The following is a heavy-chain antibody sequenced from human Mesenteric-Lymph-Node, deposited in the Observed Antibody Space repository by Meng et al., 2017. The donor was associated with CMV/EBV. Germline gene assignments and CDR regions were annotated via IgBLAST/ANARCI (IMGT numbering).Heavy chain of an antibody. CDR3: ARNTRDPPY. CDR1: GFTFSDHY. Sequence: GGSLRLSCVASGFTFSDHYMSWIRQAPGKGLEMVSYISGDGSDRMYLDSVKGRFTISRDNAKDSLYLQMNSLQAEDTALYYCARNTRDPPYWGQGTLVTVSS. J-gene: IGHJ4*02. V-gene: IGHV3-11*04. CDR2: ISGDGSDR.